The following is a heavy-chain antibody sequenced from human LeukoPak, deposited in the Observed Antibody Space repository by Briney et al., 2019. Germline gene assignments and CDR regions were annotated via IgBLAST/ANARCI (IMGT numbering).Heavy chain of an antibody. CDR3: ARVRGAANPYFDY. D-gene: IGHD6-13*01. J-gene: IGHJ4*02. V-gene: IGHV3-7*01. Sequence: GGSLRLSRAASGFTFSSYWMSWVRQAPGKGLEWVANIKQDGSEKYYVDSVKGRFTISRDNAKNSLYLQMNSLRAEDTAVYYCARVRGAANPYFDYWGQGTLVTVSS. CDR1: GFTFSSYW. CDR2: IKQDGSEK.